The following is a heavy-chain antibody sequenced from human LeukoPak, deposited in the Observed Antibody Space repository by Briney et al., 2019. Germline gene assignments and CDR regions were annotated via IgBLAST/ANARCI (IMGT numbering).Heavy chain of an antibody. V-gene: IGHV3-49*03. D-gene: IGHD6-19*01. Sequence: QPGGSLRLSCAASGFTFSDYYMSWIRQAPGKGLEWVGFIRSKAYGGTTEYAASVKGRFTISRDDSKSIAYLQMNSLKTEDTAVYYCTKVAASSGWYYFDYWGQGTLVTVSS. CDR2: IRSKAYGGTT. CDR1: GFTFSDYY. J-gene: IGHJ4*02. CDR3: TKVAASSGWYYFDY.